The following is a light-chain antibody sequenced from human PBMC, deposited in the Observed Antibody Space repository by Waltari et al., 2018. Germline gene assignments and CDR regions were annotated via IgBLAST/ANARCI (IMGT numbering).Light chain of an antibody. J-gene: IGKJ1*01. CDR1: QSISSW. Sequence: VGDRVTITCRASQSISSWLAWYQQKPGKAPKLLIYKASSLESGVPSRFSGSGSGTEFTLTISSLQPDDFATYYCQQYNSYSWTFGQGTKVEIK. V-gene: IGKV1-5*03. CDR2: KAS. CDR3: QQYNSYSWT.